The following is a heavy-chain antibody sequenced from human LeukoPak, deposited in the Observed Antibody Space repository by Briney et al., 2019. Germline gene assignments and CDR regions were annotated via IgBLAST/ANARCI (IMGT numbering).Heavy chain of an antibody. CDR2: IYSGGYT. V-gene: IGHV3-53*01. CDR1: EFTVSSNY. CDR3: AKTGNPATGDY. Sequence: GGSLRLSCAASEFTVSSNYMSWVRQAPGKGLEWVSVIYSGGYTYYADSVKGRFTISRDNSKNTLYLQMNSLRAEDTAVYYCAKTGNPATGDYWGQGTLVTVSA. J-gene: IGHJ4*02. D-gene: IGHD1-1*01.